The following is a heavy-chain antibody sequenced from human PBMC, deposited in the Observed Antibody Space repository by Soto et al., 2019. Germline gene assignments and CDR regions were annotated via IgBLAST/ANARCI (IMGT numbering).Heavy chain of an antibody. J-gene: IGHJ4*02. CDR1: GITFSSYV. CDR2: ISSSSSTI. V-gene: IGHV3-48*02. D-gene: IGHD2-21*02. Sequence: EAQLLESGGGLVQPGGSLRVSCIASGITFSSYVMSWVRQAQGGGLEWVSYISSSSSTIYYADSVKGRFTISRDNANNSMYLQMNSPRDEDTAVYYCLGFVVVTAIIGYWGLGTLVTVSS. CDR3: LGFVVVTAIIGY.